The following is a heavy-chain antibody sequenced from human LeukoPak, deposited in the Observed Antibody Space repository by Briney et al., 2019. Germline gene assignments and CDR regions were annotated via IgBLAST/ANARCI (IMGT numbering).Heavy chain of an antibody. Sequence: ASVKVSCKASGYTFTGYYMHWVRQAPGQGLEWMGWINPDSGGTNYAQKLQGRVTMATDTSTSTAYMELRSLRSDDTAVYYCARGDPWGDYSKHFDYWGQGTLVSVSS. CDR2: INPDSGGT. V-gene: IGHV1-2*02. D-gene: IGHD4-11*01. CDR1: GYTFTGYY. J-gene: IGHJ4*02. CDR3: ARGDPWGDYSKHFDY.